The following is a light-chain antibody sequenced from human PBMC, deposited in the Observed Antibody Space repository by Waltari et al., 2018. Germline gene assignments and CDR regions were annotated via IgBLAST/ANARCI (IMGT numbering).Light chain of an antibody. J-gene: IGLJ2*01. V-gene: IGLV3-19*01. CDR1: CLTAPY. Sequence: SSQLPHYSAVSAALRQTVRITCHRACLTAPYARRYPQDSGQAPILVLYGKNKRPPGIPDRFSGYNSETTTSLTITGAQAEDEADYYCSSRDSSASHVLFAGGTKLTVL. CDR3: SSRDSSASHVL. CDR2: GKN.